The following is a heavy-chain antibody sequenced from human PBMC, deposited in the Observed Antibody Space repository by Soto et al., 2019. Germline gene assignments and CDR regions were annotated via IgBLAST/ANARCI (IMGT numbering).Heavy chain of an antibody. J-gene: IGHJ4*02. V-gene: IGHV4-39*01. D-gene: IGHD2-21*02. CDR2: IYYSGST. CDR3: ARQRTSVVTQAYFDD. CDR1: GGSINSRSYY. Sequence: PSETLSLTCTVSGGSINSRSYYWGWIRQSPGKGLEWIGSIYYSGSTYYNLSLKSRVAMSVDTSKNQFSLKLRSVSAADTAVYYCARQRTSVVTQAYFDDWGQGSRVTVSS.